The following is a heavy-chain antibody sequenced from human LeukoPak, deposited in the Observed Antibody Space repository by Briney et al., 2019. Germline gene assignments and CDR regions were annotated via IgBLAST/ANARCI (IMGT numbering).Heavy chain of an antibody. J-gene: IGHJ4*02. CDR2: ISGSGGST. D-gene: IGHD3-10*01. V-gene: IGHV3-23*01. CDR1: GFTFSSYA. Sequence: PGGSLRLSCAASGFTFSSYAMSWVRQAPGKGLEWVSAISGSGGSTYYADSVKGRFTISRDNAKNSLYLQMNSLRAEDTAVYYCARDELWFGESGYYFDYWGQGTLVTVSS. CDR3: ARDELWFGESGYYFDY.